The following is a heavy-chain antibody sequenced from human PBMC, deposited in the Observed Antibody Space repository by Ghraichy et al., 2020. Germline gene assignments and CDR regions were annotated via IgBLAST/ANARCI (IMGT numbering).Heavy chain of an antibody. D-gene: IGHD5-12*01. J-gene: IGHJ4*02. CDR2: ISSSGSTI. Sequence: GESLNISCAASGFTFSSYEMNWVRQAPGKGLEWVSYISSSGSTIYYADSVKGRFTISRDNAKNSLYLQMNSLRAEDTAVYYCARDSTWVATTAFDYWGQGTLVTVSS. V-gene: IGHV3-48*03. CDR1: GFTFSSYE. CDR3: ARDSTWVATTAFDY.